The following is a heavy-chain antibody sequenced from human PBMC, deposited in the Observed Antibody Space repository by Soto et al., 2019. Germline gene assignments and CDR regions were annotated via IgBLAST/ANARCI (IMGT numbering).Heavy chain of an antibody. CDR1: GGSISSGGYY. D-gene: IGHD3-22*01. Sequence: PSETLSLTCTVSGGSISSGGYYWSWIRQHPGKGLEWIGYIYYSGSTYYNPSLKSRVTISVDTSKNQFSLKLSSVTAADTAVYYCARDGYSSGSQKDWLDPWGQGTLVTVSS. CDR3: ARDGYSSGSQKDWLDP. CDR2: IYYSGST. J-gene: IGHJ5*02. V-gene: IGHV4-31*03.